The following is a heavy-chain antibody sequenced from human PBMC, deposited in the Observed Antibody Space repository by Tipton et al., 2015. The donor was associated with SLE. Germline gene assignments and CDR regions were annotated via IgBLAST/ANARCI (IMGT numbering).Heavy chain of an antibody. D-gene: IGHD4-23*01. Sequence: TLSLTCNVSGVSITSGGYYWSWIRQRPGTGPEWIGTVYYNVRTYDNPSLKNRMTMSLDTSKNQLSLNLSSMTAADTAVYFCARAGGNSLALHVWGQGTMVTVSS. CDR3: ARAGGNSLALHV. CDR1: GVSITSGGYY. V-gene: IGHV4-31*03. J-gene: IGHJ3*01. CDR2: VYYNVRT.